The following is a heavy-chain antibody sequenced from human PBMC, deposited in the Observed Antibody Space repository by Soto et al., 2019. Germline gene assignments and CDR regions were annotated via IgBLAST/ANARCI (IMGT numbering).Heavy chain of an antibody. Sequence: SETLSLTCAVYGGSFRGYYWSWIRQPPGKGLEWIGEINHSGSTNYNPSLKSRVTISVDTSKNQFSLKLSSVTAADTAVYYCARGNHSRGPSLFRAYSGYGVRSWFDPWGQGTLVTVSS. CDR2: INHSGST. D-gene: IGHD5-12*01. V-gene: IGHV4-34*01. J-gene: IGHJ5*02. CDR3: ARGNHSRGPSLFRAYSGYGVRSWFDP. CDR1: GGSFRGYY.